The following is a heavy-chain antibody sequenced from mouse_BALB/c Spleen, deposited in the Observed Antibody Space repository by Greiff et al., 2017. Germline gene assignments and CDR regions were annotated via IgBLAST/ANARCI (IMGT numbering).Heavy chain of an antibody. CDR2: INPSNGGT. D-gene: IGHD2-3*01. V-gene: IGHV1S81*02. CDR1: GYTFTSYS. CDR3: TREAIGYYAWFAY. Sequence: QVQLQQPGAELVKPGASVKLSCKASGYTFTSYSMYWVKQRPGQGLEWIGGINPSNGGTDFNEKFKSKATLTVDKSSSTAYMQLSSLTSEDSAVYYCTREAIGYYAWFAYWGQGTLVTVSA. J-gene: IGHJ3*01.